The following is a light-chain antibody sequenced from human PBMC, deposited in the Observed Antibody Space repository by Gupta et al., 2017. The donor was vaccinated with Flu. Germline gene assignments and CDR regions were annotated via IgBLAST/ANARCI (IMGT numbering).Light chain of an antibody. CDR2: GAS. V-gene: IGKV3-15*01. CDR3: QQYNNWPPWT. J-gene: IGKJ1*01. Sequence: EIVMTQSPATLSVSAGESVTLSCRASQRVRNNLAWYQQKPGQAPRLLIYGASTRATGIPARFSGSGSETEFTLTISGLQSEDLAIYYCQQYNNWPPWTFGQGTKV. CDR1: QRVRNN.